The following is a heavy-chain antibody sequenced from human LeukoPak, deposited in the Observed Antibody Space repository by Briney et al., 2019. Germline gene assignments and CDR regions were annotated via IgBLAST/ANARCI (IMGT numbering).Heavy chain of an antibody. D-gene: IGHD5-12*01. Sequence: ASVKVSCKASGYDFTNYAIHWVRQAPGQRLEWMGWINAGNGNTKYSQKFQGRVTLTRDTSANTAYMELSSLRSEDTAVYYCARGRGNSGYDRPYFDFWGQGTLVTVSS. CDR2: INAGNGNT. CDR1: GYDFTNYA. CDR3: ARGRGNSGYDRPYFDF. J-gene: IGHJ4*02. V-gene: IGHV1-3*01.